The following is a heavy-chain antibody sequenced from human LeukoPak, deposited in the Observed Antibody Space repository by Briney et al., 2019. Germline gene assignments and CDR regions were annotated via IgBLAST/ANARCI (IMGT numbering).Heavy chain of an antibody. V-gene: IGHV1-24*01. CDR3: ATPYYYGSGSYLRSPLDAFDI. CDR1: GSTLTELS. CDR2: FDPEDGET. D-gene: IGHD3-10*01. Sequence: ASVKVSCKVSGSTLTELSMHWVRQAPGKGLEWMGGFDPEDGETIYAQKFQGRVTMTEDTSTDTAYMELSSLRSEDTAVYYCATPYYYGSGSYLRSPLDAFDIWGQGTMVTVSS. J-gene: IGHJ3*02.